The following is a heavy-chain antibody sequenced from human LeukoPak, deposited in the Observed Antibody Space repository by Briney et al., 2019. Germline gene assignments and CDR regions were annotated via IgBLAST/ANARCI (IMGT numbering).Heavy chain of an antibody. V-gene: IGHV1-24*01. J-gene: IGHJ5*02. Sequence: ASVKVSCKVSGYTLTELSMHWVRQAPGQGREGMGGFDPEDGETIYAQKFQGRVTMTEDTSTDTAHMELSSLRSEDTAVYYCATGGFKRGYSRSFEPWGQGTLVTVSS. D-gene: IGHD6-13*01. CDR3: ATGGFKRGYSRSFEP. CDR2: FDPEDGET. CDR1: GYTLTELS.